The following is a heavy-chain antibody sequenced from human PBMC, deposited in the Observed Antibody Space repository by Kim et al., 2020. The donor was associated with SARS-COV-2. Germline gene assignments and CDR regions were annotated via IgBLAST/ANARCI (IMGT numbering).Heavy chain of an antibody. D-gene: IGHD6-19*01. CDR3: TTDPLDSSGWYTLGY. CDR2: IKSKTDGGTT. Sequence: GGSLRLSCAASRFTFSNAWMSWVRQAPGKGLEWVGRIKSKTDGGTTDYAAPVKGRFTISRDDSKNTLYLQMNSLKTEDTAVYYCTTDPLDSSGWYTLGYWGQGTLVTVSS. CDR1: RFTFSNAW. J-gene: IGHJ4*02. V-gene: IGHV3-15*01.